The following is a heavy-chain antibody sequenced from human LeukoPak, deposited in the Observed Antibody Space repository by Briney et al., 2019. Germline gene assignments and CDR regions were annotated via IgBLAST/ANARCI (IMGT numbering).Heavy chain of an antibody. Sequence: GGSLRLSCAASGFTFSSCSMNWVRQAPGKGLEWVSSISSSSSYIYYADSVKGRFTISRDNAKNSLYLQMNSLRAEDTAVYYCARLAVAEDDYWGQGTLVTVSS. CDR1: GFTFSSCS. D-gene: IGHD2-15*01. J-gene: IGHJ4*02. V-gene: IGHV3-21*01. CDR3: ARLAVAEDDY. CDR2: ISSSSSYI.